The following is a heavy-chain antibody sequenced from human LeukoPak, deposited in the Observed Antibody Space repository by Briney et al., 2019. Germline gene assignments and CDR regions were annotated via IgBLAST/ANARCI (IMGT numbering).Heavy chain of an antibody. J-gene: IGHJ4*02. D-gene: IGHD2-8*02. CDR3: ARDALTADTGGYYFDY. Sequence: GGSLRLSCAASEFTFSSYDMNWVRQAPGKGLEWVSFISRSSSKIFYADSVKGRFTISRDNAKSSLYLQMSSLREEDTAIYYCARDALTADTGGYYFDYWGQGTLVTVSS. CDR2: ISRSSSKI. CDR1: EFTFSSYD. V-gene: IGHV3-48*02.